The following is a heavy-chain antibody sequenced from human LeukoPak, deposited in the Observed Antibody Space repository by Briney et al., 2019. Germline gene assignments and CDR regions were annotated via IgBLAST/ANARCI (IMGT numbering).Heavy chain of an antibody. V-gene: IGHV4-30-4*01. Sequence: SQTLSLTCTVSGGSISSGDYYWSWIRQPPGKGLEWIGEINHSGSTNYNPSLKSRVTISVDTSKNQFSLKLSSVTAADTAVYYCARGRWNCDYWGQGTLVTVSS. CDR1: GGSISSGDYY. CDR2: INHSGST. D-gene: IGHD1-1*01. J-gene: IGHJ4*02. CDR3: ARGRWNCDY.